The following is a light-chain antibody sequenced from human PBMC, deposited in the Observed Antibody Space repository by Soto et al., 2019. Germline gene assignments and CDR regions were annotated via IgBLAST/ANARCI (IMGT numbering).Light chain of an antibody. V-gene: IGKV1-5*03. CDR1: QSVSSW. CDR2: EPS. CDR3: QQYNSYPRT. Sequence: DIQMTQSPSTLSASVGDRVTITCRASQSVSSWLAWYQQKPGKAPKRLIYEPSGLESGVPSRFSGSGSGTEFTLTISSLQPDDFATYYCQQYNSYPRTFGQGTKVEIK. J-gene: IGKJ1*01.